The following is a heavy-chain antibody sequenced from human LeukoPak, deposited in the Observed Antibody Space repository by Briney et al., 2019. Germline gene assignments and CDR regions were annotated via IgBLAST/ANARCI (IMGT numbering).Heavy chain of an antibody. D-gene: IGHD2-2*01. CDR3: AKETIVVVPAAPDY. CDR2: ISGSGGST. Sequence: GGSLRLSCAASGFTFSSYAMSWVRQAPGKGLEWVSAISGSGGSTYYADFVKGRFSISRDNSKNTLYLQMNSLRAEDTAVYYCAKETIVVVPAAPDYWGQGTLVTVSS. J-gene: IGHJ4*02. CDR1: GFTFSSYA. V-gene: IGHV3-23*01.